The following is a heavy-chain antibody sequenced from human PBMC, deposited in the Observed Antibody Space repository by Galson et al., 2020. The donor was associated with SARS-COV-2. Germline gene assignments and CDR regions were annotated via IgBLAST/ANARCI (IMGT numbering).Heavy chain of an antibody. D-gene: IGHD6-19*01. Sequence: SETLSLTCTVSGGSISSYYWSWIRQPPGKGLEWIGYIYYSGSTNYNPSLKSRVTISVDTSKNQFSLKLSSVTAADTAVYYCARVGTDSSGWMQPHWFDPWGQGTLVTVSS. CDR2: IYYSGST. V-gene: IGHV4-59*01. J-gene: IGHJ5*02. CDR1: GGSISSYY. CDR3: ARVGTDSSGWMQPHWFDP.